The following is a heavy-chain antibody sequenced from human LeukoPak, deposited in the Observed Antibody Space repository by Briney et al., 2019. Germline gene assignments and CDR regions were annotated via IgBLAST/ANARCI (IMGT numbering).Heavy chain of an antibody. CDR2: INTDGSTT. CDR3: ARARALNWGSISTQNYYFDL. J-gene: IGHJ2*01. Sequence: GGSQRLSCAASGFAISSYCLHWVRQVPGKGLVWVSRINTDGSTTSYADSVKGRFTISRDIAKNTLYLQMNSLRAEDTAVYYCARARALNWGSISTQNYYFDLWGRGTLVTVSS. D-gene: IGHD7-27*01. V-gene: IGHV3-74*01. CDR1: GFAISSYC.